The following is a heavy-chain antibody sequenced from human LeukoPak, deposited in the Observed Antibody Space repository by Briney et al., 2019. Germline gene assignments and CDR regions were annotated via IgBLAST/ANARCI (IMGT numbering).Heavy chain of an antibody. CDR1: GFTFDDYA. V-gene: IGHV3-9*01. CDR3: AKDPTPMVRGVILNYFDY. CDR2: ISWNSGSI. Sequence: GRSLRLSCAASGFTFDDYAMHWVRQAPGKGRERVSGISWNSGSIGYADSVKGRFTISRDNAKNSLYLQMNSLRAEDTALYYCAKDPTPMVRGVILNYFDYWGQGTLVTVSS. D-gene: IGHD3-10*01. J-gene: IGHJ4*02.